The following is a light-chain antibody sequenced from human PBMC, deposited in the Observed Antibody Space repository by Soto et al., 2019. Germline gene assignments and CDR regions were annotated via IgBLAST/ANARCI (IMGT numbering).Light chain of an antibody. J-gene: IGLJ2*01. CDR1: SSDVGRYNY. CDR2: DVS. CDR3: SSYTSSTTVV. V-gene: IGLV2-14*01. Sequence: QSALTQPASVSGSPGQAITISCTGTSSDVGRYNYVSWYQQHPGKAPKLMIYDVSDWPSGVSNRFSGSKSGSTASLTISGLQAEDEADYYCSSYTSSTTVVFGGGTKLTVL.